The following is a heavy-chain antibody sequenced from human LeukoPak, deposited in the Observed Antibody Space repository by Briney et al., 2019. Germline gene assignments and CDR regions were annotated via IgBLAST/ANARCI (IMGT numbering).Heavy chain of an antibody. V-gene: IGHV1-69*04. Sequence: SVRVSCKASGGTFSSYAISWVRQAPGQGLEWMGRIIPILGIANYAQKFQGRVTITADKSTSTAYMELSSLRSEDTAVYYCARVTGLRFFLDYWGQGTLVTVSS. CDR1: GGTFSSYA. D-gene: IGHD3-3*01. CDR2: IIPILGIA. J-gene: IGHJ4*02. CDR3: ARVTGLRFFLDY.